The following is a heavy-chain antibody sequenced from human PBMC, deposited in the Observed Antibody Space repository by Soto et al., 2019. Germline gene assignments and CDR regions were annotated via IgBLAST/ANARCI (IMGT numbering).Heavy chain of an antibody. CDR2: ISSSGSTI. CDR1: GFTFSSYE. CDR3: ARGEHLGDFWSAGMDA. V-gene: IGHV3-48*03. D-gene: IGHD3-3*01. Sequence: EVQLVESGGGLVQPGGSLRLSCAASGFTFSSYEMNWVRQAPGKGLEWVSYISSSGSTIYYADSVKGRFTISRDNAKNSLYLQMNSLRAEDTAVYYCARGEHLGDFWSAGMDAWGQGTTVTVSS. J-gene: IGHJ6*02.